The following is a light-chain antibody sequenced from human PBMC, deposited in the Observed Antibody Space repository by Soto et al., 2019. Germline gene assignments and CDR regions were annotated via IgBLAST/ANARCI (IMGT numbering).Light chain of an antibody. CDR3: QHYGNSLYT. CDR2: GAS. J-gene: IGKJ2*01. Sequence: EIVLTQSPGTLSLSPGEGATLSCRASQIISSNYLAWYQQKPGQAPRLLIYGASSRATGRATGIPDRFSGSGSGTDFTLTISRLEPEDFAVYYCQHYGNSLYTFGQGTRLDIK. CDR1: QIISSNY. V-gene: IGKV3-20*01.